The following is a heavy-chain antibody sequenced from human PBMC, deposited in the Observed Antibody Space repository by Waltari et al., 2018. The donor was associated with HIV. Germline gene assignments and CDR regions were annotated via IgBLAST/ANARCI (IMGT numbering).Heavy chain of an antibody. CDR1: GGSISSSSYY. Sequence: QLQLQESGPGLVKPSETLSLTCTVSGGSISSSSYYWGWIRQPPGKGLEWIGSIYSSGSTYYNPSLKSRVTISVDTSKNQFSLKLSSVTAADTAVYYCARDAVEYYDFWSGYLPDYGMDVWGQGTTVTVSS. D-gene: IGHD3-3*01. CDR2: IYSSGST. J-gene: IGHJ6*02. V-gene: IGHV4-39*07. CDR3: ARDAVEYYDFWSGYLPDYGMDV.